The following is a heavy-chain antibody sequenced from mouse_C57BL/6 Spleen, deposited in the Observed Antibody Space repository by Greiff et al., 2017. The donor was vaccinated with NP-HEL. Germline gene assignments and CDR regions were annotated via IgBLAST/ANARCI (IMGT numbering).Heavy chain of an antibody. CDR3: ARGGTYGNFFAY. Sequence: EVQRVESEGGLVQPGSSMKLSCTASGFTFSDYYMAWVRQVPEKGLEWVANINYDGSSTYYLDSLKSRFIISRDNAKNILYLQMSSLKSEDTATYYCARGGTYGNFFAYWGQGTLVTVSA. J-gene: IGHJ3*01. D-gene: IGHD2-1*01. V-gene: IGHV5-16*01. CDR1: GFTFSDYY. CDR2: INYDGSST.